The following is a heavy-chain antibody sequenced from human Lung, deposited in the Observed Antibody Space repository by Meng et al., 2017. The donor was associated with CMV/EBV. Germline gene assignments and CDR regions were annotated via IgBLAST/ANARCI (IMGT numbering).Heavy chain of an antibody. CDR2: INPSDNTT. J-gene: IGHJ4*02. Sequence: SVXVSXXASGYTLTNYYIHWVRQAPGQGLEWMGIINPSDNTTIYAQKFQGRVTMTRDTSTSTVYMELSSLRSDDTALYYCARDLGYSSSWYFQYYFDCWGQGTLVTVSS. V-gene: IGHV1-46*01. CDR1: GYTLTNYY. CDR3: ARDLGYSSSWYFQYYFDC. D-gene: IGHD6-13*01.